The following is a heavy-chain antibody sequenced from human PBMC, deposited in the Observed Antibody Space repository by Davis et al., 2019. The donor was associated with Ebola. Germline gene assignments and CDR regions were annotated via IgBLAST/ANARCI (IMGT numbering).Heavy chain of an antibody. CDR1: GFTFNNFA. J-gene: IGHJ4*02. CDR2: VGGGGGRT. D-gene: IGHD3-3*01. V-gene: IGHV3-23*01. CDR3: ARDPSTIFGVVTYFDY. Sequence: PGGSLRLSCVGSGFTFNNFAMAWVRQAPGKGLEWVSTVGGGGGRTDYGESVKGRFTVSRDNSKNTLYLQMNSLRAEDTAVYYCARDPSTIFGVVTYFDYWGQGTLVTVSS.